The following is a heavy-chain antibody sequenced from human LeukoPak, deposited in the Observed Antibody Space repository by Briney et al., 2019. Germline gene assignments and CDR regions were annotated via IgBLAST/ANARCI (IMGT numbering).Heavy chain of an antibody. CDR2: INHSGST. J-gene: IGHJ4*02. Sequence: PSETLSLTCAVYGGSFSGYYWSWIRQPPGKGLEWIGEINHSGSTNYNPSLKSRVTISVDTSKNQFSLKLSSVTAADTAVYYCARETLVGARFDYWGQGTLVTVSS. D-gene: IGHD1-26*01. V-gene: IGHV4-34*01. CDR3: ARETLVGARFDY. CDR1: GGSFSGYY.